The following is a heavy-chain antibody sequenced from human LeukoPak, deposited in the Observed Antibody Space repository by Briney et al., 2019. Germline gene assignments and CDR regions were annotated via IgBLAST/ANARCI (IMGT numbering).Heavy chain of an antibody. CDR3: ARARDGYPNWFDP. J-gene: IGHJ5*02. CDR1: GGSISSYY. Sequence: SETLSLTCTVSGGSISSYYWSWIRQPPGKGLEWIGYIYYSGSTNYNPSLKSRVTISVDTSKNQFSLKLSSVTAADTAVYYCARARDGYPNWFDPWGQGTLVTVSS. V-gene: IGHV4-59*01. D-gene: IGHD5-24*01. CDR2: IYYSGST.